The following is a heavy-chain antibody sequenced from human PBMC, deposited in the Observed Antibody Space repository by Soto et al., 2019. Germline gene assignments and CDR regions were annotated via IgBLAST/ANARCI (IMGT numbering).Heavy chain of an antibody. CDR3: ATSEVGAAGSYYFDY. J-gene: IGHJ4*02. D-gene: IGHD6-13*01. CDR2: ISGRGCST. Sequence: GSLRLSCAASGFTFSSHAMSWVRQASGKGLEWGSAISGRGCSTYYADSVKGRFTISRDNSKNTLYLQMNSLRAEDTAVYYCATSEVGAAGSYYFDYWGQGTLVTVSS. V-gene: IGHV3-23*01. CDR1: GFTFSSHA.